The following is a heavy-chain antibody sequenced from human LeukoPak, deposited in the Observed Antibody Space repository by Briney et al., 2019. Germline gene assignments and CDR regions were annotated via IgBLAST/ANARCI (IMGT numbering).Heavy chain of an antibody. D-gene: IGHD4-23*01. V-gene: IGHV3-64*01. Sequence: GGSLRLSCAASGFTFSSYAMHWVRQAPGKGLEYVSAISSNGGSTYYANSVKGRFTISRDNSKNTLYLQMGSLRAEDMAVCYCARSRWPYYYGMDVWGQGTTVTVSS. CDR1: GFTFSSYA. CDR3: ARSRWPYYYGMDV. J-gene: IGHJ6*02. CDR2: ISSNGGST.